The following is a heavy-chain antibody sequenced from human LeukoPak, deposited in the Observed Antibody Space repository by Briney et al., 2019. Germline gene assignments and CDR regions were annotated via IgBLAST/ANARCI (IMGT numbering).Heavy chain of an antibody. CDR2: IYYSGST. CDR1: GGSISSSSYY. D-gene: IGHD3-10*01. CDR3: ARVNTKGPFGWFGELEVSLFDY. Sequence: TPSETLSLTCTVSGGSISSSSYYWGWIRQPPGKGLEWIGSIYYSGSTYYNPSLKSRVTISVDTSKNQFSLKLSSVTAADTAVYYCARVNTKGPFGWFGELEVSLFDYWGQGTLVTVSS. J-gene: IGHJ4*02. V-gene: IGHV4-39*07.